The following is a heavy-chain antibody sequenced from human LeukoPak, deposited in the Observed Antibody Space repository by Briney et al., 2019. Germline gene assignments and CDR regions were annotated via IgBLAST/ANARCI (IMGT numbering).Heavy chain of an antibody. CDR3: ARDHGFCTINNCYAGDAFDI. D-gene: IGHD2-2*01. CDR2: IAHTGRT. Sequence: SSETLSLTCTVSGGSIGIYYWSWIRQPAGKGLEWIGRIAHTGRTDYNPSLKSRVTMSVDTSKNQFSLKLSSLTAAETAVYYCARDHGFCTINNCYAGDAFDIWGQGTVVTVSS. J-gene: IGHJ3*02. V-gene: IGHV4-4*07. CDR1: GGSIGIYY.